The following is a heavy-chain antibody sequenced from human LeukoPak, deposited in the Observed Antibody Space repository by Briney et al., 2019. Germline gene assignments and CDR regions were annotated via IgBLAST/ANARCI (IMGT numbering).Heavy chain of an antibody. CDR1: GFTFSTYT. D-gene: IGHD3-22*01. V-gene: IGHV3-21*01. CDR3: ARGLIDSGRFDP. J-gene: IGHJ5*02. Sequence: PGGSLRLSCAASGFTFSTYTMNWVRQAPGKGPEWVSSVSSSSAYIYYADSVTGRFTISRDNAKNSLYLQMNSLRAEDTAVYYCARGLIDSGRFDPWGRGTLVTVSS. CDR2: VSSSSAYI.